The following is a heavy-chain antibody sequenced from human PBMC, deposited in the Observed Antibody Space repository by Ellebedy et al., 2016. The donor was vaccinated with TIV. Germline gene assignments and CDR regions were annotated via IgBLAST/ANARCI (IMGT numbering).Heavy chain of an antibody. V-gene: IGHV3-23*01. D-gene: IGHD3-10*01. J-gene: IGHJ4*02. CDR3: AKVGGDSGSIQYFDY. CDR2: ISGSGCDT. Sequence: PGGSLRLSCAASEFTFSSCAMHWVRQAPGKGLEWVSAISGSGCDTYYADSVKGRFTISSATAKTTLYLQMNRLRVEATAVYYCAKVGGDSGSIQYFDYWGQGTLVTVSS. CDR1: EFTFSSCA.